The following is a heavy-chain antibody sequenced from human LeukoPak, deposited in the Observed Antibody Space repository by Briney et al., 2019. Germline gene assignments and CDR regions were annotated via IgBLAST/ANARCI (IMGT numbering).Heavy chain of an antibody. CDR1: GGSISSSTYY. CDR3: TRHQTNNYGSGSPFDY. V-gene: IGHV4-39*01. CDR2: IYYSGNT. J-gene: IGHJ4*02. Sequence: SETLSLTCTVSGGSISSSTYYWAWVRQPPGEGLEWIGSIYYSGNTNYNPSLKSRVTISVDTSKNQFSLWLSSVTAADTAVYYCTRHQTNNYGSGSPFDYWGKGTLVTVSS. D-gene: IGHD3-10*01.